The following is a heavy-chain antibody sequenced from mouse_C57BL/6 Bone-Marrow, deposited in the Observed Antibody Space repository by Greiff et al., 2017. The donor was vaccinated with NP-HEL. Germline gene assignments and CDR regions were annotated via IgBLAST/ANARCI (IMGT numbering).Heavy chain of an antibody. J-gene: IGHJ2*01. CDR1: GYTFTSYW. V-gene: IGHV1-64*01. Sequence: QVQLQQPGAELVKPGASVKLSCKASGYTFTSYWMHWVKQRPGQGLEWIGMIHPNSGSTNYNEKFKSKATLTVDKSSSTAYMQLGSLTSEDSAVYYCARESDDGYYGDYWGQGTTLTVSS. D-gene: IGHD2-3*01. CDR2: IHPNSGST. CDR3: ARESDDGYYGDY.